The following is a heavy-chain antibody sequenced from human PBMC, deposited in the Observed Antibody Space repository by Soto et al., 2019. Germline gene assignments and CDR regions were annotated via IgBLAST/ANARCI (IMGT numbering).Heavy chain of an antibody. CDR2: ISAYNGYT. CDR1: GYTFTTFG. CDR3: ARDPTKFGVVQKYGMDV. V-gene: IGHV1-18*01. Sequence: ASVKVSCKASGYTFTTFGISWVRQAPGQGLEWMGWISAYNGYTNYAQKLQGRVTMTTDTSTSTAYMELRSLRSDDTAVYYCARDPTKFGVVQKYGMDVWGQGTTVTVSS. J-gene: IGHJ6*02. D-gene: IGHD3-3*01.